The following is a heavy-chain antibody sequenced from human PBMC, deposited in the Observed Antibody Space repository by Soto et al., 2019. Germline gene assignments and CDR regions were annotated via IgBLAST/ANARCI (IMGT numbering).Heavy chain of an antibody. CDR1: GLIVSTNY. J-gene: IGHJ3*02. D-gene: IGHD3-10*01. CDR3: TRDRPGDEGDAFDI. CDR2: LYSGGST. Sequence: EVQLVETGGGLIQPGGSLRLSCAASGLIVSTNYMNWVRQAPGKGLEWVSVLYSGGSTHYAVSVKGRFIISRDNSKNTPYLQMNSLRAENTAVNYCTRDRPGDEGDAFDIWGHGTLVTVSS. V-gene: IGHV3-53*02.